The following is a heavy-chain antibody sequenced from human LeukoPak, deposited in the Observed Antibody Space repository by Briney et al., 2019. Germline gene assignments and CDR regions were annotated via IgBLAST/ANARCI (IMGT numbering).Heavy chain of an antibody. Sequence: GGSLRLSCVASGFTFSSYAMSWVRQAPGKGLEWVSAISGSGGSTYYADSVKGRFTISRDNSKNTLYLQMNSLRAEDTAVYYCAKPGFSDYVWGSYRLYYFDYWGQGTLVTVSS. D-gene: IGHD3-16*02. J-gene: IGHJ4*02. CDR1: GFTFSSYA. CDR2: ISGSGGST. V-gene: IGHV3-23*01. CDR3: AKPGFSDYVWGSYRLYYFDY.